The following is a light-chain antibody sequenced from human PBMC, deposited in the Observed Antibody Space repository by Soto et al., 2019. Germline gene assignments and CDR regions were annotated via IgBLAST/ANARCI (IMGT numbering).Light chain of an antibody. Sequence: EIVLTQSPATLSLSPGERATLSCRASQSVNNYLAWYQQNPGQAPRLLIYDTSNRATGIPARFSGSGSGTEFTLTISSLEPEDFAVYYCQQRSSWPRTFGQGTKVEIK. CDR3: QQRSSWPRT. CDR1: QSVNNY. CDR2: DTS. V-gene: IGKV3-11*01. J-gene: IGKJ1*01.